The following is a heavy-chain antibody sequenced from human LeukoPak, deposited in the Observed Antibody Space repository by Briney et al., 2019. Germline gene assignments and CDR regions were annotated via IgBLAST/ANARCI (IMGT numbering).Heavy chain of an antibody. CDR2: IVVGSGNT. CDR3: AADRYDSSGYYHFDY. Sequence: AVKVSCKASGFTFTSSAMQWVRQARGQRLEWIGWIVVGSGNTNYAQKFQERVTITRDMSTSTAYMELSSLRSEDTAVYYCAADRYDSSGYYHFDYWGQGTLASVSS. CDR1: GFTFTSSA. V-gene: IGHV1-58*02. J-gene: IGHJ4*02. D-gene: IGHD3-22*01.